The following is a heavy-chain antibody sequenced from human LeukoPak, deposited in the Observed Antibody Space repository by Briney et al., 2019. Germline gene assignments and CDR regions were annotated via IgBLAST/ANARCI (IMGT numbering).Heavy chain of an antibody. CDR2: ISSSSSYV. CDR1: GFTFSSYS. Sequence: GGSLRLSCAASGFTFSSYSMNWVRQAPGKGLEWVASISSSSSYVYYADSMKGRFSISRDNARNSLYLQMNSLRADDTAVYYCASLYYGGNNFDYWGQGTLVTVSS. CDR3: ASLYYGGNNFDY. V-gene: IGHV3-21*01. D-gene: IGHD4-23*01. J-gene: IGHJ4*02.